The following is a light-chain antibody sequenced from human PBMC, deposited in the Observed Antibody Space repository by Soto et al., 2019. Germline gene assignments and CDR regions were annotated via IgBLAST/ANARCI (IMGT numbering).Light chain of an antibody. V-gene: IGKV3-11*01. CDR2: DAS. J-gene: IGKJ2*01. Sequence: EIVLTQSPATLSLSPGKRATLSCRASQSVSSYLAWYQQKPGQAPRLLIYDASNRATGIPARFSGSVSGTDFTLSNSSLEPEEFAVYNCQQRSNCHPYPFGQGTNLQIK. CDR1: QSVSSY. CDR3: QQRSNCHPYP.